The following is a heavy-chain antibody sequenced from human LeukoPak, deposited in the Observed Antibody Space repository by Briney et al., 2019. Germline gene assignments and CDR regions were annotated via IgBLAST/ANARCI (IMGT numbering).Heavy chain of an antibody. J-gene: IGHJ5*02. V-gene: IGHV3-74*01. CDR1: GFTFSTYA. Sequence: GGSLRLSCVASGFTFSTYAMHWVRQAPGKGLVWVSCISSDGSSTSYADSVKGRFTISRDNAKNTLYLQMNSLRAEDTAVYYCAPADNPWGQGTLVTVSS. CDR3: APADNP. CDR2: ISSDGSST. D-gene: IGHD3-9*01.